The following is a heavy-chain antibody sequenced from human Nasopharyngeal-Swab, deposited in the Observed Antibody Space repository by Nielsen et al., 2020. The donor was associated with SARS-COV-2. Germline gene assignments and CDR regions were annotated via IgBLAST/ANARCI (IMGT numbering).Heavy chain of an antibody. J-gene: IGHJ6*02. Sequence: GGSLRLSCAASGFTFSSYSMNWVRQAPGKELEWVSYISSSSSYIYYADSVKGRFTISRDNAKNSLYLQMNSLRAEDTAVYYCARDGLDYDFWSAYFMDVWGQGTTVTVSS. D-gene: IGHD3-3*01. V-gene: IGHV3-21*05. CDR1: GFTFSSYS. CDR2: ISSSSSYI. CDR3: ARDGLDYDFWSAYFMDV.